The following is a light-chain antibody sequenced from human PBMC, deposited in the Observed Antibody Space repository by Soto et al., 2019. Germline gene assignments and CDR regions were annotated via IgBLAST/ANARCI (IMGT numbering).Light chain of an antibody. Sequence: AIQMTQSPSSLSASVGDRVTITCRASQGSRNDLGWYQQKPGKAPKLLIHTSSTLGSGVPSRFSGSGSGTDFPLTISSLQPEDFATYYCLQDSSYPRTFGQGTKVEIK. CDR1: QGSRND. CDR2: TSS. CDR3: LQDSSYPRT. V-gene: IGKV1-6*01. J-gene: IGKJ1*01.